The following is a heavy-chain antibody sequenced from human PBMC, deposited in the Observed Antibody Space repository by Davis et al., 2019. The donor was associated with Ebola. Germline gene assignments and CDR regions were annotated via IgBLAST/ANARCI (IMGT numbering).Heavy chain of an antibody. V-gene: IGHV4-31*03. D-gene: IGHD2-2*01. CDR2: IYYSGST. CDR1: GGSISSGGYY. Sequence: PSETLSLTCTVSGGSISSGGYYWSWIRQHPGKGLEWIGYIYYSGSTYYNPSLKSRVTISVDTSKNQFSLKLSSVTAADTAVYYCASRPTWEYCTSVSCNPFDYWGQGILVTVSS. CDR3: ASRPTWEYCTSVSCNPFDY. J-gene: IGHJ4*02.